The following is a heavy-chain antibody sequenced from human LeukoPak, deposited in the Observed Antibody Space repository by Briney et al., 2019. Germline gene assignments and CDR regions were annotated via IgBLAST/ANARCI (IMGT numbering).Heavy chain of an antibody. J-gene: IGHJ5*02. CDR2: INPNSGGT. CDR3: ARDRDGSSRNWFDP. Sequence: ASVKVSCKASGYTFIGYYIHWVGQAPGQGVEWMGRINPNSGGTTYAQKFQGRVTMTRDASITTAYMELSSLISGDTAVYYCARDRDGSSRNWFDPWGQGTLVTVSS. V-gene: IGHV1-2*06. D-gene: IGHD6-13*01. CDR1: GYTFIGYY.